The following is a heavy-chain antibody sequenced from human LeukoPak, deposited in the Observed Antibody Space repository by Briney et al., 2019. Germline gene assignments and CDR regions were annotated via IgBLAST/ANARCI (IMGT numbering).Heavy chain of an antibody. Sequence: GGSLRLSCTASGFTLGDYLMSWFRQAPGKGLEWIGFISGGTTEYAASVKGRFTISRDDSTSIAYLQMNSLTTEDKAVYYCTRGSGWLSVYWGQGTLVTVSS. CDR2: ISGGTT. D-gene: IGHD6-19*01. CDR3: TRGSGWLSVY. V-gene: IGHV3-49*03. J-gene: IGHJ4*02. CDR1: GFTLGDYL.